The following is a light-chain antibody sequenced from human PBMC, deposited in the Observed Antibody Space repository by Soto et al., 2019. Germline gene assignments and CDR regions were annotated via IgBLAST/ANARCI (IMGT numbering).Light chain of an antibody. CDR1: QSVSNNY. CDR3: QQCAISPRT. CDR2: DAS. V-gene: IGKV3-20*01. J-gene: IGKJ1*01. Sequence: EIVLTQSPGTLSLSPGERATLSCRASQSVSNNYLAWYQQKPGQAPRLLIFDASSRATGIPDRFSGSGSGTDFTLTISSLEPEDFAVYYCQQCAISPRTFGQGTKVEIK.